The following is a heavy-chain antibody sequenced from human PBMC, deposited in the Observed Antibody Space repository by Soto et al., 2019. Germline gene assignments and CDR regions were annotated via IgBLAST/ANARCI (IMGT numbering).Heavy chain of an antibody. CDR2: ISPYTGDT. V-gene: IGHV1-18*01. CDR1: GYTFTDYG. CDR3: AKTGGWNWFDT. Sequence: QVQLVQSGAEVKKAGASVKVSCKASGYTFTDYGISWVRQATGQGLEWMGWISPYTGDTKYPQRLQGRVTVTADTSTSTAYMELRSLKSDDTAVYYCAKTGGWNWFDTWGQGTLVSVSS. D-gene: IGHD6-19*01. J-gene: IGHJ5*02.